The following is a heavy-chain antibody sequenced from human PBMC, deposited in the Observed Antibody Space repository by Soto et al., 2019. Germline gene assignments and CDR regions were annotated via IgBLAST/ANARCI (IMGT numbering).Heavy chain of an antibody. V-gene: IGHV4-59*01. D-gene: IGHD3-9*01. J-gene: IGHJ6*02. CDR1: GGSISSYY. CDR3: ATAIYDILTMDV. CDR2: IYYSGST. Sequence: PSETLSLTCTGAGGSISSYYWSWIRQPPGKGLEWIGYIYYSGSTNYNPSLKSRVTISVDTSKNQFSLKLSSVTAADTAVYYCATAIYDILTMDVWGQGTTVTVSS.